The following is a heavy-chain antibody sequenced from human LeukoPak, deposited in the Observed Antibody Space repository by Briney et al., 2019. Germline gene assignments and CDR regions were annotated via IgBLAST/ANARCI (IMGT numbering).Heavy chain of an antibody. CDR1: GFTFDDYA. Sequence: QPGRSLRLSCAASGFTFDDYAMHWVRQAPGKGLEWVSGISWNSGSIGYADSVRGRFTISKDNAKNSVYLQMNSLRAEDTAVYYCARSLWPEDYWGQGILVTVSS. CDR2: ISWNSGSI. CDR3: ARSLWPEDY. D-gene: IGHD2-21*01. V-gene: IGHV3-9*01. J-gene: IGHJ4*02.